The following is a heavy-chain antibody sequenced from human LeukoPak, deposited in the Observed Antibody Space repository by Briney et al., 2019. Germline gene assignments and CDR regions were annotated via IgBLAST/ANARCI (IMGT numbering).Heavy chain of an antibody. CDR1: GGSMSSNY. Sequence: SETLSLTCTVSGGSMSSNYWSWIRQPPGKGLEWIGYIYNSGTIYYSGSTNYNPSLLSRVTISVDTSKNQFSLKLRSVTAADTAVYYCARPFSGSYSDAFDLWGQGTLVTVSS. CDR3: ARPFSGSYSDAFDL. V-gene: IGHV4-59*08. J-gene: IGHJ4*02. D-gene: IGHD1-26*01. CDR2: IYNSGTIYYSGST.